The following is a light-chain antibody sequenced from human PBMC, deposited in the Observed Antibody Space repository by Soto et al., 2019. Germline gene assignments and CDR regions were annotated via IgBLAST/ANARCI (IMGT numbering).Light chain of an antibody. Sequence: EIVLTQSPGTLSLSPGERATLSCRASQSVSSSYLAWYQQKPGQAPRLLIYGASSRATGIPDRFSGSGSGTDFTLTISRLAPEDFAVYYCQQYGSLPPWTFGQGTKVEIK. J-gene: IGKJ1*01. V-gene: IGKV3-20*01. CDR1: QSVSSSY. CDR2: GAS. CDR3: QQYGSLPPWT.